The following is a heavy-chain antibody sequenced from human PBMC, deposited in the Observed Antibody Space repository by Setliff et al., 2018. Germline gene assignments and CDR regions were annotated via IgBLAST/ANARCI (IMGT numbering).Heavy chain of an antibody. CDR2: ISSSSSTI. CDR1: GFTFSSYS. Sequence: GGSLRLSCAASGFTFSSYSMNWVRQAPGKGLEWVSYISSSSSTIYYADSVKGRFTISRDNAKNSLYLQMNSLRAEDTAVYYCARNWVTAQHYYYGRDVWGQGTTVTVSS. V-gene: IGHV3-48*01. J-gene: IGHJ6*02. CDR3: ARNWVTAQHYYYGRDV. D-gene: IGHD2-21*02.